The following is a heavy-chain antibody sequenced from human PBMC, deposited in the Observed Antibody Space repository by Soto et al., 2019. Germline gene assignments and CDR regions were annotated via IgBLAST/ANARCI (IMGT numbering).Heavy chain of an antibody. CDR3: AKATVTSPFDY. D-gene: IGHD4-17*01. V-gene: IGHV3-23*01. CDR2: ISGSGGST. CDR1: VFTFITYG. J-gene: IGHJ4*02. Sequence: RLSCGASVFTFITYGMSWVHQAPGKGLEWVSAISGSGGSTYYADSVKGRFTISRDNSKNTLYLQMNSLRAEDTAVYYCAKATVTSPFDYWGQGTVVTVSS.